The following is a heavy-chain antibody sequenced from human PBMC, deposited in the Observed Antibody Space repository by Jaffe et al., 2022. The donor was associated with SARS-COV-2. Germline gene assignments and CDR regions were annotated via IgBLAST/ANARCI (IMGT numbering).Heavy chain of an antibody. V-gene: IGHV2-5*02. J-gene: IGHJ1*01. Sequence: QIALKESGPTLVKPTQTLTLTCTFSGFSLSTSEVGVGWFRQPPGEALEWLALFYWDDDKRYNPYLKSRLTIARDTSKDQVVLTMTNMDPVDTATYYCAHTPLVYSGSYYVGYSQHWGQGALVTVSS. D-gene: IGHD1-26*01. CDR1: GFSLSTSEVG. CDR3: AHTPLVYSGSYYVGYSQH. CDR2: FYWDDDK.